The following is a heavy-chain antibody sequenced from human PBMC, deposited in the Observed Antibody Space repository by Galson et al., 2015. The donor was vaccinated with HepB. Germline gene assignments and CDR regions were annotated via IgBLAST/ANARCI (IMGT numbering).Heavy chain of an antibody. D-gene: IGHD3-22*01. Sequence: SVKVSCKASGYTFTSYGISWVRQAPGQGLEWMGWISAYNGNTNYAQKLQGRVTMTTDTSTSTAYMELRSLRSDDTAVYYCARGRPHYYDSSGDDYWGQGTLVTVSS. CDR3: ARGRPHYYDSSGDDY. CDR1: GYTFTSYG. CDR2: ISAYNGNT. V-gene: IGHV1-18*04. J-gene: IGHJ4*02.